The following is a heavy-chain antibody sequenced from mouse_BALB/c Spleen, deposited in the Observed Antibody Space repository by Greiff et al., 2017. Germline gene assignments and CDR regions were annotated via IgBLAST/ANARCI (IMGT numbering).Heavy chain of an antibody. V-gene: IGHV3-2*02. CDR1: GYSITSDYA. D-gene: IGHD1-2*01. J-gene: IGHJ3*01. CDR2: ISYSGST. Sequence: DVQLQESGPGLVKPSQSLSLTCTVTGYSITSDYAWNWIRQFPGNKLEWMGYISYSGSTSYNPSLKSRISITRDTSKNQFFLQLNSVTTEDTATYYCARLGLLRQFAYWGQGTLVTVSA. CDR3: ARLGLLRQFAY.